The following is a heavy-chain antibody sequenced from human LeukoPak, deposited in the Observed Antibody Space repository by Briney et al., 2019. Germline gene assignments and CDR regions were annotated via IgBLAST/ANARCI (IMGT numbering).Heavy chain of an antibody. V-gene: IGHV1-8*02. CDR2: INPNSGNT. J-gene: IGHJ5*02. CDR3: ARAHPWFDP. Sequence: ASVKVSCKASGYTFTGYYMHWVRQAPGQGLEWMGWINPNSGNTGYAQKFQGRVTMTRNTSISTAYMELSSLRSEDTAVYYCARAHPWFDPWGQGTLVTVSS. CDR1: GYTFTGYY.